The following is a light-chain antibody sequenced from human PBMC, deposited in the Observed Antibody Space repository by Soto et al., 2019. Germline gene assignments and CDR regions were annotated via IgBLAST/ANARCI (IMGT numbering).Light chain of an antibody. CDR2: EVS. Sequence: QSALTQPASVSGSPGQSITISCTGTSSDVGGYNYVSWFQHHPGKAPKLIIYEVSYRPSGVSARFSGSKSGDTASLTISGLQAEDEADYYCSSFTHTITRYAFGTGTKVTVL. V-gene: IGLV2-14*01. CDR1: SSDVGGYNY. J-gene: IGLJ1*01. CDR3: SSFTHTITRYA.